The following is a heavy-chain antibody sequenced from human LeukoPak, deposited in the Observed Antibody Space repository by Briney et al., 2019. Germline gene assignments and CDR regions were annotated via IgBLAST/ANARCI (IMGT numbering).Heavy chain of an antibody. CDR1: GGSFSGYY. CDR2: INHSGST. Sequence: SETLSLTCAVYGGSFSGYYWSWIRQPPGKGLEWIGEINHSGSTNYNPSLTSRVTISVDTSKNQFSLKLSSVTAADTAVYYCARGQYYYDSSGYCDYWGQGTLVTVSS. D-gene: IGHD3-22*01. J-gene: IGHJ4*02. CDR3: ARGQYYYDSSGYCDY. V-gene: IGHV4-34*01.